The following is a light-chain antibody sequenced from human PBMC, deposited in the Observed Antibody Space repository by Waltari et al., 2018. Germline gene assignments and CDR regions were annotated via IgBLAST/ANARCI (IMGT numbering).Light chain of an antibody. CDR2: DDN. CDR1: NANIGSGYD. CDR3: QSYDSGLSARV. V-gene: IGLV1-40*01. J-gene: IGLJ3*02. Sequence: QSVLTQPPSVSGAPGQTVTISCTGGNANIGSGYDVHWYQCLPGIAPKLRIYDDNNRPSGVPDRFSGSKSGTAASLAITGRQAEDEADYYCQSYDSGLSARVFGGGTKLTVL.